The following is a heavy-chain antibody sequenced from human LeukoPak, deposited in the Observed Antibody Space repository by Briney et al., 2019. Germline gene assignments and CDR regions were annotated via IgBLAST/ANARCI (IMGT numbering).Heavy chain of an antibody. CDR1: GYTFTSYD. D-gene: IGHD3-3*01. Sequence: GASVKVSCKASGYTFTSYDINWVRQATGQGLEWMGWISAYNGNTNYAQKLQGRVTMTTDTSTSTAYMELRSLRSDDTAVYYCARSRYDFWSGYPLGDVWGKGTTVTVSS. CDR3: ARSRYDFWSGYPLGDV. CDR2: ISAYNGNT. J-gene: IGHJ6*04. V-gene: IGHV1-18*01.